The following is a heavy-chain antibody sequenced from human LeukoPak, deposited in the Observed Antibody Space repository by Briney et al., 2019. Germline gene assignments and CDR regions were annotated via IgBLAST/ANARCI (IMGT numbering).Heavy chain of an antibody. Sequence: GASVKVSCKASGCTFTSYDINWVRQATGQGLEWMGWMNPNSGNTGYAQKFQGRVTITRNTSISTAYMELSSLRSEDTAVYYCARRRYSGYDLFDYWGQGTLVTVSS. V-gene: IGHV1-8*03. J-gene: IGHJ4*02. CDR1: GCTFTSYD. CDR3: ARRRYSGYDLFDY. CDR2: MNPNSGNT. D-gene: IGHD5-12*01.